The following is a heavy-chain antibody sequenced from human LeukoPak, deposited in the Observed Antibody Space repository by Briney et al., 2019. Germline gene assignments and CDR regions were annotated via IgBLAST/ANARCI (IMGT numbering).Heavy chain of an antibody. CDR2: IFHTGHT. D-gene: IGHD3-10*01. V-gene: IGHV4-4*02. CDR3: ARDGGLTIVRGVVDL. Sequence: SETLSLPFTVSGGSVSSSNWWTWIRQTPGKGLEWIGEIFHTGHTNYNPSLKSRVTISVDKSSNHFSLNLNSVTAADTAVYYCARDGGLTIVRGVVDLWGQGTLVTVSS. J-gene: IGHJ5*02. CDR1: GGSVSSSNW.